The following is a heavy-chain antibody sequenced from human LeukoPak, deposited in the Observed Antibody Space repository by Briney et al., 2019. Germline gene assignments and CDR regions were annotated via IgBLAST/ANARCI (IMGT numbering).Heavy chain of an antibody. D-gene: IGHD4-23*01. CDR2: IHYSGST. J-gene: IGHJ4*02. CDR1: GGSIKTYY. V-gene: IGHV4-59*01. CDR3: VRDQSEFNS. Sequence: SETLSLPCSVSGGSIKTYYWTWIRQPPGKGLEWIGYIHYSGSTDSNPSLMGRVTISLDTSKSQFSLELRSVTAADTAVYYCVRDQSEFNSWGQGTVVTVSS.